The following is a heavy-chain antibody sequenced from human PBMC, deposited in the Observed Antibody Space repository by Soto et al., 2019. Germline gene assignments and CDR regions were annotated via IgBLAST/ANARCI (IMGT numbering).Heavy chain of an antibody. J-gene: IGHJ6*02. Sequence: QVQLVQSGAEVKKPGSSVTVSCKASGGTFGSYAISWVRQAPGQGLEWMGGIIPIFGTANYAQKFQGRVTITADESTSTAYMELSSLRSEDTAVYYCARVGYYYGSGSYYSKDYYYYGMDVWGQGTTVTVSS. CDR2: IIPIFGTA. CDR3: ARVGYYYGSGSYYSKDYYYYGMDV. D-gene: IGHD3-10*01. V-gene: IGHV1-69*01. CDR1: GGTFGSYA.